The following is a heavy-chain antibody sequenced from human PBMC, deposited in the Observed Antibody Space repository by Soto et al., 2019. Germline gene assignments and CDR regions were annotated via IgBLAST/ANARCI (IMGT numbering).Heavy chain of an antibody. Sequence: PVGSLRLSCAASGFTFTSYTFNWVRQAPGKGLEWVSCISTTSGYIYYADSVKGRFTISRDNTKNSLYLQMNSLRVEDTAIYYCARKGYGEYGGMDVWGQGTMVTISS. J-gene: IGHJ6*02. D-gene: IGHD5-18*01. V-gene: IGHV3-21*01. CDR2: ISTTSGYI. CDR3: ARKGYGEYGGMDV. CDR1: GFTFTSYT.